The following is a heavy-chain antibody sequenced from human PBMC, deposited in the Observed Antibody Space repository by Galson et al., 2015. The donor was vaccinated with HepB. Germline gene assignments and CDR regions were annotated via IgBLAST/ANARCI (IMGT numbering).Heavy chain of an antibody. CDR3: SRPGGDSSSSNFDY. CDR1: GFTASSNY. CDR2: IRSEANSYTT. Sequence: SLRLSCAASGFTASSNYMSWVRQAPGKGLEWVGRIRSEANSYTTAYSASVRGRFSVSRDDSKNTAHLQMNSLKTEDTAVYYCSRPGGDSSSSNFDYWGQGTLVTVSP. V-gene: IGHV3-73*01. J-gene: IGHJ4*02. D-gene: IGHD6-6*01.